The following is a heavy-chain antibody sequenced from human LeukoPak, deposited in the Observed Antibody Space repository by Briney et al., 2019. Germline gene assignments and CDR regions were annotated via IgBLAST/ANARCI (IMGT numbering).Heavy chain of an antibody. CDR2: ISPSGGST. CDR3: ARVSPNTVTTLQYFDY. V-gene: IGHV1-46*01. D-gene: IGHD4-17*01. CDR1: GYTFTGYW. Sequence: ASVKVSCKAFGYTFTGYWMHWVRQAPGQGPEWMGVISPSGGSTIYAQKFKGRVTLTRDMSTSTDYLELSSLRSEDTAVYYCARVSPNTVTTLQYFDYWGQGTLVTVSS. J-gene: IGHJ4*02.